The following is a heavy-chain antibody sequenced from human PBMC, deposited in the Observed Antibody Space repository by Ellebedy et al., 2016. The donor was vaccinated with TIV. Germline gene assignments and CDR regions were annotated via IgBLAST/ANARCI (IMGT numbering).Heavy chain of an antibody. V-gene: IGHV4-31*03. CDR3: ARGESSFDY. J-gene: IGHJ4*02. CDR2: IFYSGYT. Sequence: SETLSLTXSVSGDSISSGDHYWAWIRQHPGKGLEWIGFIFYSGYTFYNPSLKSRITMSVDTSKNQFSLKLSSVTAADTAVYYCARGESSFDYWGQGTLVTVSS. D-gene: IGHD3-10*01. CDR1: GDSISSGDHY.